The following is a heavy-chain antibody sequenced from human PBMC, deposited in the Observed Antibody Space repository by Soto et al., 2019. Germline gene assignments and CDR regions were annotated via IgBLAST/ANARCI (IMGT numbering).Heavy chain of an antibody. CDR1: GYTFTSYY. J-gene: IGHJ4*02. Sequence: SAKVSCNASGYTFTSYYMHWVRQAPGQGLEWMGIINPSGGSTSYAQKFQGRVTMTRDTSTSTVYMELSSLRSEDTAVYYCARSEYYYDSIYWGQGTLVTVSS. CDR2: INPSGGST. CDR3: ARSEYYYDSIY. V-gene: IGHV1-46*01. D-gene: IGHD3-22*01.